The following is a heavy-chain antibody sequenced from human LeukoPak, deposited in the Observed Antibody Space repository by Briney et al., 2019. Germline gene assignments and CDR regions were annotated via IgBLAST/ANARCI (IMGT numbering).Heavy chain of an antibody. Sequence: GGSLRLSCAASGFTFSSYAMHWVRQAPGKGLEWVAVISYDGSNKYYADSVNGRFTVSRDNSKNTVYLQMNSLRVDDTAVYFCAGFWGSHRLEYWGQGTPVIVSS. J-gene: IGHJ4*02. V-gene: IGHV3-30-3*01. CDR3: AGFWGSHRLEY. CDR1: GFTFSSYA. D-gene: IGHD3-16*01. CDR2: ISYDGSNK.